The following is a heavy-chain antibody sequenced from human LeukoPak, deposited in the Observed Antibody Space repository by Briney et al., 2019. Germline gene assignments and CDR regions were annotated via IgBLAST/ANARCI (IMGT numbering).Heavy chain of an antibody. CDR1: GGSFSGYY. D-gene: IGHD2-21*01. V-gene: IGHV4-34*01. J-gene: IGHJ5*02. CDR2: INHSGST. Sequence: SETLSLTCAVYGGSFSGYYWSWIRQPPGKGLEWIGEINHSGSTNYNPSLKSRVTISVDTSKNQFSLKLSSVTAADTAVYYCARIPSYLNWFDPWGQGTLVTVSS. CDR3: ARIPSYLNWFDP.